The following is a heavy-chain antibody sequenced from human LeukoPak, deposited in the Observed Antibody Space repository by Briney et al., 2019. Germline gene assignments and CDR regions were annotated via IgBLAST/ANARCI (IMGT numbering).Heavy chain of an antibody. CDR1: GGSISSYY. J-gene: IGHJ6*02. V-gene: IGHV4-59*01. CDR2: IYDSGST. Sequence: ETLSLTCTVSGGSISSYYWSWIRQPPGKGLEWIGYIYDSGSTNYNPSLKSRVTISVDTSKNQFSLKLSSVTAADTAVYYCARVGGTNYYYYGMDVWGQGTTVTVSS. D-gene: IGHD2-2*01. CDR3: ARVGGTNYYYYGMDV.